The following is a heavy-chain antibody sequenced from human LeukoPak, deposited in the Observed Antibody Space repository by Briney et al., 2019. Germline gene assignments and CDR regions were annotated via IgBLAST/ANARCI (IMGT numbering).Heavy chain of an antibody. V-gene: IGHV3-23*01. J-gene: IGHJ4*02. Sequence: GGSLRLSCAASGFTFSTYAMSWVRLAPGKGLEWVSAISGSGGSTYYADSVKGWFTISRDNSKNTLYLQMNSLRAEDTAVYYCAKDPRMRDIAFGGVIAYFDYWGQGTLVTVSS. CDR1: GFTFSTYA. CDR2: ISGSGGST. CDR3: AKDPRMRDIAFGGVIAYFDY. D-gene: IGHD3-16*02.